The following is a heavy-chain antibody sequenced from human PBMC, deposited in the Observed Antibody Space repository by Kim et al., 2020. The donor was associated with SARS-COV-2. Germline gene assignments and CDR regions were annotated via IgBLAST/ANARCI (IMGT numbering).Heavy chain of an antibody. V-gene: IGHV4-31*03. CDR3: ARDVVGYCSSGSCYSGINDS. Sequence: SETLSLTCSVSGGSISRSGYYWSWIRQHPGKGLEWIGYIYYSGSTSYNPSLKSRLSMSVDTSKNQFSLKLSSVTAADTAVYYCARDVVGYCSSGSCYSGINDSWGQGTLVTVSS. J-gene: IGHJ4*02. CDR1: GGSISRSGYY. CDR2: IYYSGST. D-gene: IGHD2-15*01.